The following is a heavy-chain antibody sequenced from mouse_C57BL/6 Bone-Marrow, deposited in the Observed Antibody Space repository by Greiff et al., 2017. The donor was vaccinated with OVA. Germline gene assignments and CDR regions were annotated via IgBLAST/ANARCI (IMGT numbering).Heavy chain of an antibody. J-gene: IGHJ3*01. Sequence: VQLQQPGAELVMPGASVKLSCKASGYTFTSYWMHWVKQRPGQGLEWIGEIDPSDSYTNYNQKFKGKATLTVDKSSSKAYMQLSSLTSEDSAVYYCARRGDYDAWFAYWGQGTLVTVSA. CDR1: GYTFTSYW. CDR2: IDPSDSYT. V-gene: IGHV1-69*01. D-gene: IGHD2-4*01. CDR3: ARRGDYDAWFAY.